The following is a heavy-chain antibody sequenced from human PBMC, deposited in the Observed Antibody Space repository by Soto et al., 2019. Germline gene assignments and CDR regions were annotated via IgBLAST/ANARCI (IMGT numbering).Heavy chain of an antibody. D-gene: IGHD3-10*01. V-gene: IGHV3-30*18. Sequence: GGSLRLSCAASGFTFSSYGMHWVRQAPGKGLEWVAVISYDGSNKYYADSVKGRFTISRDNSKNTLYLQMNSLRAEDTDGYYCEKDTGGGSGSYYNPYFDYWGQGTLVTVSS. CDR3: EKDTGGGSGSYYNPYFDY. CDR1: GFTFSSYG. CDR2: ISYDGSNK. J-gene: IGHJ4*02.